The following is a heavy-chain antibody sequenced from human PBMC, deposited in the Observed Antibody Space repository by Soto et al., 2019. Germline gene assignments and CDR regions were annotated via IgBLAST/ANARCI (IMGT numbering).Heavy chain of an antibody. J-gene: IGHJ4*02. D-gene: IGHD3-10*01. CDR3: ARDRPSGSYPRYYYFDF. CDR1: GFIPNDFY. V-gene: IGHV3-11*05. CDR2: ISASSSYT. Sequence: GGSLRLSCAASGFIPNDFYMSWVRQAPGKGLEWVSYISASSSYTNYADSVKGRFTVSRDNAKNSLYLQMNSLRVEDTAVYYCARDRPSGSYPRYYYFDFWGQGTPVTVSS.